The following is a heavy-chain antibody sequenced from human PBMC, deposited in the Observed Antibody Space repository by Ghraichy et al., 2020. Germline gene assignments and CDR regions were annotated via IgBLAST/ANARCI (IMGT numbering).Heavy chain of an antibody. V-gene: IGHV3-48*01. CDR2: INGRSSTI. J-gene: IGHJ4*02. D-gene: IGHD6-19*01. CDR1: GFTFNNSS. CDR3: ARSKYRIAVAGSGLFDY. Sequence: GGSLRLSCGASGFTFNNSSMNWVRQAPGKGLEWVSYINGRSSTIYYADSVKGRFTVSRDNAKNSLYLQMSSLRGEDTAVYYCARSKYRIAVAGSGLFDYWGQGTLVTVSS.